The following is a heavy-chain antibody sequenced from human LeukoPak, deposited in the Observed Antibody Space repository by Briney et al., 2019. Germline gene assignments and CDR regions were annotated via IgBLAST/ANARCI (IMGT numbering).Heavy chain of an antibody. D-gene: IGHD5-18*01. J-gene: IGHJ4*02. Sequence: GGSLRLSCAASGFTFSSYGMQGVRQAPGKGLEWVAFIRYYRPNQYYAHSLTRPFTISRHNSKNPLYLQMNSLRAEDTAVYYCATGAMVVRYWGQGTLVTASS. CDR2: IRYYRPNQ. CDR1: GFTFSSYG. CDR3: ATGAMVVRY. V-gene: IGHV3-30*02.